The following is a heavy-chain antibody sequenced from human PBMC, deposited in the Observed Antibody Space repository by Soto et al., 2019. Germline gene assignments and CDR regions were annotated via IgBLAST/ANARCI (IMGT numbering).Heavy chain of an antibody. CDR2: ISSSSAAI. V-gene: IGHV3-48*02. CDR3: ARGGAARPDY. D-gene: IGHD6-6*01. Sequence: EVQLVESGGGLVQPGGSLRLSSAASGFTFSSYGMNWVRQAPGKGLAWVSYISSSSAAIQYADSVKGRFTISRDNAKNSLYLQMNSLRDEDTAVYYCARGGAARPDYWGQGTLVTVSS. CDR1: GFTFSSYG. J-gene: IGHJ4*02.